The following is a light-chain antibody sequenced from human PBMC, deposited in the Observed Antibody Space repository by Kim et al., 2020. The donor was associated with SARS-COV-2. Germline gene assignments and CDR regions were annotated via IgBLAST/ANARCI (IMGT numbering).Light chain of an antibody. CDR1: TSRVDDNY. CDR3: QSYNRDNVI. J-gene: IGLJ2*01. V-gene: IGLV6-57*03. Sequence: TSTTSCSRSTSRVDDNYVQWYQQHQGGGPATVIYVDDQRPSAVSDRFSGSIDNSSNSASLTISGLRTEDEADYYCQSYNRDNVIFGGGTQLTVL. CDR2: VDD.